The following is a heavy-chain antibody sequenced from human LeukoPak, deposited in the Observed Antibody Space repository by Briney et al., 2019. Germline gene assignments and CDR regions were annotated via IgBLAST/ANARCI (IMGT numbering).Heavy chain of an antibody. V-gene: IGHV1-46*01. CDR1: GYTFTSYY. CDR3: ARDPGEWDGNMDV. D-gene: IGHD3-10*01. J-gene: IGHJ6*03. CDR2: INTSGGST. Sequence: ASVKVSCKASGYTFTSYYMHWVRQAPGQGLEWMGIINTSGGSTSYAQKFQGRVTMTRDMSTSTVYMELSSLRSEDTAVYYCARDPGEWDGNMDVWGKGTTVTVSS.